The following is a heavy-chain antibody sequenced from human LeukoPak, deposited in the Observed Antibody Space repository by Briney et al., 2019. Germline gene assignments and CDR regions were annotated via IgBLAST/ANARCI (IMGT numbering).Heavy chain of an antibody. CDR1: GGTFSSYA. Sequence: SVKVSCKASGGTFSSYAISWVRQAPGQGLEWMGRIIPILGIANYAQKFQGRVTITADKPTSTAYMELSSLRSEDTAVYYCARSPGGYDSEVDYWGQGTLVTVSS. V-gene: IGHV1-69*04. CDR3: ARSPGGYDSEVDY. CDR2: IIPILGIA. D-gene: IGHD3-22*01. J-gene: IGHJ4*02.